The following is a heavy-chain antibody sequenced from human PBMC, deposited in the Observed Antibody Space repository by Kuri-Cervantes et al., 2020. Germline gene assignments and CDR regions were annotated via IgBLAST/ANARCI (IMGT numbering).Heavy chain of an antibody. V-gene: IGHV4-39*07. D-gene: IGHD3-22*01. CDR3: ARQGGSSGYYHAFDI. Sequence: SEILSPTCTVLGASISSSSYYWGWIRQAPGKGLEWIGSIYYSGSTYYNPSLKSRVTISVDTSTNQFSLQQSSVTAADTAVYYCARQGGSSGYYHAFDIWGQGTMVTVSS. J-gene: IGHJ3*02. CDR1: GASISSSSYY. CDR2: IYYSGST.